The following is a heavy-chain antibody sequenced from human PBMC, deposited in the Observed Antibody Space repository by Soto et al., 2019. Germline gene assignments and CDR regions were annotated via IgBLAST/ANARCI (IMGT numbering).Heavy chain of an antibody. Sequence: QLQLQESGPGLVKPSETLSLTCTVSGGSISSSSYYWGWIRQPPGKGLEWIGSIYYSGSTYYNPSLKSRVTISVDTSKIQFSLKLSSVTAADTAVYYCARLVCTVTICFYAFDIWGQGTMVTVSS. CDR1: GGSISSSSYY. J-gene: IGHJ3*02. CDR3: ARLVCTVTICFYAFDI. D-gene: IGHD4-17*01. CDR2: IYYSGST. V-gene: IGHV4-39*01.